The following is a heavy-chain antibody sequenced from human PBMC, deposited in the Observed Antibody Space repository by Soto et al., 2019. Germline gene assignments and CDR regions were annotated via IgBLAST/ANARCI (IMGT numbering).Heavy chain of an antibody. CDR2: IDPSDSYT. V-gene: IGHV5-10-1*01. D-gene: IGHD5-12*01. Sequence: PGESLKISCKGSGYSFTSYWISWVRQMPGKGLEWMGRIDPSDSYTNYSPSFQGHVTISADKSISTAYLQWSSLKPSDTAMYYCARHRIPSYSGYDSETYYYYYYGMDVWGQGTTVTASS. CDR1: GYSFTSYW. CDR3: ARHRIPSYSGYDSETYYYYYYGMDV. J-gene: IGHJ6*02.